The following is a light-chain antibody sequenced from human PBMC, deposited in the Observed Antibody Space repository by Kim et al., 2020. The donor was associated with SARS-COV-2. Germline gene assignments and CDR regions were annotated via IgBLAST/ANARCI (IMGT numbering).Light chain of an antibody. V-gene: IGLV2-23*02. CDR3: CSYATKSYV. J-gene: IGLJ1*01. Sequence: PGQSITISVTGTSSDIGTYNFVSWYQQHPGKAPKLIIYEVNQRPSGASDRFSGSKSGNTAYLTVSGLQAEDEADYHCCSYATKSYVCGIGTQLTVL. CDR2: EVN. CDR1: SSDIGTYNF.